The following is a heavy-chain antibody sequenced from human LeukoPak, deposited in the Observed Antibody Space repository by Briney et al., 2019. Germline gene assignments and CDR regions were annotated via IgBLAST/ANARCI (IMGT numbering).Heavy chain of an antibody. CDR2: IYYSGST. CDR3: ARYESGYHYFDY. V-gene: IGHV4-31*03. Sequence: SETLSLTCTVSGGSISSGGYYWSWIRQHPGKGLEWIGYIYYSGSTYHNPSLKSRVTISVDTSKNQFSLKLSSVTAADTAVYYCARYESGYHYFDYWGQGTLVTVSS. J-gene: IGHJ4*02. CDR1: GGSISSGGYY. D-gene: IGHD3-3*01.